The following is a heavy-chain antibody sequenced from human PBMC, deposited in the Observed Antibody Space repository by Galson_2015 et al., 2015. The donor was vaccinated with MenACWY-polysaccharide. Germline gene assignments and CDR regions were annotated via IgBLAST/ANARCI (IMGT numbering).Heavy chain of an antibody. J-gene: IGHJ5*02. D-gene: IGHD4-17*01. Sequence: LSLTCSVSGGSIRSYYWRWIRQPGGKGLEWIGRIYSSGSTNQNPSLKGRVTMSMDTSKNQLSLKLSSVTDADTAVYYCARIPSTVTSFGWFDPWGQGTLVTVTS. V-gene: IGHV4-4*07. CDR1: GGSIRSYY. CDR2: IYSSGST. CDR3: ARIPSTVTSFGWFDP.